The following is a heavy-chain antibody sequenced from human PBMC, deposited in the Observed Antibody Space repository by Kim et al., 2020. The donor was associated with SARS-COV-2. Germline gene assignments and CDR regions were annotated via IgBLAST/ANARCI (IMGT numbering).Heavy chain of an antibody. Sequence: ANSAQKFQGRVTITADESTSTAYMELSSLRSEDTAVYYCARDQGGYGFDYWGQGTLVTVSS. CDR2: A. D-gene: IGHD5-18*01. J-gene: IGHJ4*02. V-gene: IGHV1-69*01. CDR3: ARDQGGYGFDY.